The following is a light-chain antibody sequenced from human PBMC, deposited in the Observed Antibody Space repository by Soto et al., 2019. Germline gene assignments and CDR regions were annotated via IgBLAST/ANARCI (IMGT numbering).Light chain of an antibody. CDR1: QYISSY. Sequence: DIQMTQSPSSVSASVGDRVTITCRASQYISSYLAWYQQKPGKAPKLLIYAASSLQSGVPFRFSGSGSWTDFTLTISSLQPEDFAIYYCQQANSPPYTFGQGTRLEIK. CDR3: QQANSPPYT. V-gene: IGKV1-12*02. CDR2: AAS. J-gene: IGKJ2*01.